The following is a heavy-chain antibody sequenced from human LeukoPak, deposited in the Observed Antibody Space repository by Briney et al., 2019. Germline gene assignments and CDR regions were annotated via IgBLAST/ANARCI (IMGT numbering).Heavy chain of an antibody. V-gene: IGHV4-34*01. D-gene: IGHD1-26*01. J-gene: IGHJ1*01. CDR1: GGSFSGYY. Sequence: PSETLSLTCAVYGGSFSGYYWSWIRQPPGKGLEWIGEINHSGSTNYNPSLKSRVTISVDTSKNQFSLKLSSVTAADTAVYYCARGRYSGSFQHWGRGTLVTVSS. CDR3: ARGRYSGSFQH. CDR2: INHSGST.